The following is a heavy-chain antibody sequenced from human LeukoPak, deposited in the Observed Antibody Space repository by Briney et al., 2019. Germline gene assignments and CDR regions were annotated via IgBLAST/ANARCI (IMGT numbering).Heavy chain of an antibody. CDR3: ARQVGATSEYYFDY. CDR2: IYSGGST. V-gene: IGHV3-66*04. CDR1: GFTVSSNY. D-gene: IGHD1-26*01. Sequence: GGSLRLSCAASGFTVSSNYMSWVRQAPGKGLEWVSVIYSGGSTYYADSVKGRFTISKDNSKNTLYLQMNSLRAEDTAVYYCARQVGATSEYYFDYWGQGTLVTVSS. J-gene: IGHJ4*02.